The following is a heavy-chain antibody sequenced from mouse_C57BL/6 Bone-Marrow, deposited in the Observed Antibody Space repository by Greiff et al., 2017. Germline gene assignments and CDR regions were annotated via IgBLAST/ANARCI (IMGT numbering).Heavy chain of an antibody. V-gene: IGHV5-17*01. D-gene: IGHD1-1*01. Sequence: EVKLMESGGGLVKPGGSLKLSCAASGFTFSDYGMHWVRQAPGKGLEWVAYISSGSSTISYADTVKGRFTISRDNAKNTLFLQMTSLRSEDTAMYYGARRYYGSSWGFAYWGQGTLVTVSA. J-gene: IGHJ3*01. CDR2: ISSGSSTI. CDR3: ARRYYGSSWGFAY. CDR1: GFTFSDYG.